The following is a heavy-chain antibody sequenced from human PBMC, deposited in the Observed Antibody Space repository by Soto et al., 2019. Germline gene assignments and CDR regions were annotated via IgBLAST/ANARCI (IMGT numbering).Heavy chain of an antibody. CDR2: IKRDGSEK. V-gene: IGHV3-7*01. D-gene: IGHD2-2*01. CDR1: GFTFSNYW. J-gene: IGHJ4*02. Sequence: SLRLSCAASGFTFSNYWMSWVRQAPGKGLEWVANIKRDGSEKYSVDSVKGRFTISRDNAKDSVHLQMNSLRAEDTAVYYCARHGRYCTSTNCPFDYWGQGTLVTVSS. CDR3: ARHGRYCTSTNCPFDY.